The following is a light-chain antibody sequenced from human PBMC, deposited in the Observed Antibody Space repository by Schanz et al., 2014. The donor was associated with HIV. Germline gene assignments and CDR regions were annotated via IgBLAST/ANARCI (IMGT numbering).Light chain of an antibody. V-gene: IGKV3-15*01. J-gene: IGKJ1*01. CDR1: QYIGSF. Sequence: DIVLSQSPVTLSLFPGERATLSCRASQYIGSFLAWYQQRPGQAPRLLIYDASTRATGIPARFSGSGSGTEFTLTISSLQSEDFAVYYCQQYNNWPRTFGQGTKVEI. CDR3: QQYNNWPRT. CDR2: DAS.